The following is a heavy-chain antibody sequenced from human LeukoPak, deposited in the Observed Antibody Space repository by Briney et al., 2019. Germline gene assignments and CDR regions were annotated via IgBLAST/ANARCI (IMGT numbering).Heavy chain of an antibody. CDR2: INPNSGGT. V-gene: IGHV1-2*02. CDR3: AREGFYCSSTSCTPFDY. D-gene: IGHD2-2*01. J-gene: IGHJ4*02. Sequence: ASVKVSCKASGYTFTCYYMHWVRQAPGQGLERMGWINPNSGGTNYAQKFQGRVTMTRDTSISTAYMELSRLRSDDTAVYYCAREGFYCSSTSCTPFDYWGQGTLVTVSS. CDR1: GYTFTCYY.